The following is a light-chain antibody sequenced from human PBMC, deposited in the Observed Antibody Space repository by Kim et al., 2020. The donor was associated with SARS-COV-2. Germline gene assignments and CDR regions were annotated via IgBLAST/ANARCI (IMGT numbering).Light chain of an antibody. J-gene: IGLJ2*01. CDR1: SLRSYY. CDR2: GKN. V-gene: IGLV3-19*01. CDR3: TSRDSSGDHVV. Sequence: SSELTQDPTVSVALGQTVRITCQGDSLRSYYATWYQQKPGQAPILVIYGKNNRPSGIPDRFSGSASGNTASLTITGAQAEDEADYYCTSRDSSGDHVVFGGGTKVTVL.